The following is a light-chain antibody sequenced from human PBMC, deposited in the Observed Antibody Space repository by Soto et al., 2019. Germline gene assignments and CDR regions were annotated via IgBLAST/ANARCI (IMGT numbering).Light chain of an antibody. CDR2: KNN. CDR3: SAWDDSLSAWV. Sequence: QYVLTQPPSASGTPGQRVTISCSGGSYNVGKNLVYWYQQRPGTAPKLIIFKNNQRPSGVPDRFSGSNSGSSASLAISGLRSEDEADYFCSAWDDSLSAWVFGGGTKVTVL. V-gene: IGLV1-47*01. CDR1: SYNVGKNL. J-gene: IGLJ3*02.